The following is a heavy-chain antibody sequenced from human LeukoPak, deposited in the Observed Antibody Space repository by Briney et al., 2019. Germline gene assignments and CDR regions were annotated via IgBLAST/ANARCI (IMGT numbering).Heavy chain of an antibody. J-gene: IGHJ4*02. Sequence: ASVKVSCKASGYTFISYYMHWVRQAPGQGLEWMGIINPSSGSTSYAQKFQGRVTMTRDTSTSTAYMELSSLRSEDTAVYYCARDEYDGDYWGQGTLVTVSS. V-gene: IGHV1-46*01. CDR1: GYTFISYY. CDR3: ARDEYDGDY. D-gene: IGHD3-3*01. CDR2: INPSSGST.